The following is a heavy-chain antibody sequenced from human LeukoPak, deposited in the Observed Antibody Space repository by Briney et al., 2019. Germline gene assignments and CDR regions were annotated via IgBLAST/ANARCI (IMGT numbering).Heavy chain of an antibody. V-gene: IGHV4-61*01. CDR1: GGSVSSGSYY. CDR2: MHYSGST. CDR3: AGLLGPWYIGY. Sequence: PPETLSLTCTVSGGSVSSGSYYWTWIRQPPGKGPEYIGYMHYSGSTNYNPSLKSRVTISLDTSMNQFSLKLSSVTAADTAVYYCAGLLGPWYIGYWGQGTLVTVSS. J-gene: IGHJ4*02. D-gene: IGHD1-14*01.